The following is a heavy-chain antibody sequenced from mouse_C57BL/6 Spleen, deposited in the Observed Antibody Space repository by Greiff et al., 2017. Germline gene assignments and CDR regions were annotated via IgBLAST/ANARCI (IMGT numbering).Heavy chain of an antibody. CDR1: GFTFSSYA. V-gene: IGHV5-4*01. D-gene: IGHD1-1*01. CDR3: AREMGYYYGRGYPWFAY. CDR2: ISDGGSYT. J-gene: IGHJ3*01. Sequence: EVKLVESGGGLVKPGGSLKLSCAASGFTFSSYAMSWVRQTPEKRLEWVATISDGGSYTYYPDNVKGRFTIYRDNAKNNLYLQMSHLKSEDTAMYYCAREMGYYYGRGYPWFAYWGQGTLVTVSA.